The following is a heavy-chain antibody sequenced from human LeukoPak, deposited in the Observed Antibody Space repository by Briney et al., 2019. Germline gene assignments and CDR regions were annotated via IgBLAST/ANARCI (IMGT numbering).Heavy chain of an antibody. D-gene: IGHD3-10*01. CDR1: AFTFSNAS. Sequence: GGSLRLSCAASAFTFSNASMGWVRPAPGKGLEWVGRIRSKTDGCTTEYAAPVKGRFTISRDDSRTTLYLQINSLKTEDAAVYYCTPEFGTGWAIYYFDYWGRGTLVTVSS. CDR3: TPEFGTGWAIYYFDY. V-gene: IGHV3-15*01. J-gene: IGHJ4*01. CDR2: IRSKTDGCTT.